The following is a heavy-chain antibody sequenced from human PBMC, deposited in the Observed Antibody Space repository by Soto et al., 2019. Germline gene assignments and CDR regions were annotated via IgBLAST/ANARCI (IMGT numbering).Heavy chain of an antibody. CDR1: GGSFSGHS. CDR2: IDHSGRV. J-gene: IGHJ5*01. Sequence: SETLSLTCAVYGGSFSGHSWTWIRQSPGKGLEWIGDIDHSGRVNYSPSLKSRVTISLDTSKNQFSLTLSAVTAADTAMYYCSTRAYDTNGYYRFDPWGQGTLVTVSS. D-gene: IGHD3-22*01. CDR3: STRAYDTNGYYRFDP. V-gene: IGHV4-34*01.